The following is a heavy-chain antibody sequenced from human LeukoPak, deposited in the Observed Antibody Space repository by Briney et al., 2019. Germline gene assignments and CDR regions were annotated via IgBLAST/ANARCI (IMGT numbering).Heavy chain of an antibody. CDR2: SSDSGGST. CDR1: GFTFSSYA. D-gene: IGHD3-10*01. Sequence: PGGSLRLPCAASGFTFSSYAMSWVRQAPGKGLEWFSASSDSGGSTYYADSVKGRFTISRDNSKNTLCLQMNSLRAEDTAVYYCAKEVVTMVRGVANWFDPWGQGTLVTVSS. V-gene: IGHV3-23*01. J-gene: IGHJ5*02. CDR3: AKEVVTMVRGVANWFDP.